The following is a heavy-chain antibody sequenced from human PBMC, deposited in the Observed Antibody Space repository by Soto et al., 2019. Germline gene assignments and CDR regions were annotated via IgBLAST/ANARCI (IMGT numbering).Heavy chain of an antibody. CDR3: ARDRLMATAGTARHYFGLDV. CDR2: IYYSGNT. J-gene: IGHJ6*02. CDR1: GASISSRDYY. V-gene: IGHV4-31*03. Sequence: SETLSLTCSASGASISSRDYYWGWIRQTPGKGLEWIGNIYYSGNTYYNPSLKSRLTISVDTSKNQFSLNLSSVTAADTAVYYCARDRLMATAGTARHYFGLDVWGQGTTVTVSS. D-gene: IGHD5-18*01.